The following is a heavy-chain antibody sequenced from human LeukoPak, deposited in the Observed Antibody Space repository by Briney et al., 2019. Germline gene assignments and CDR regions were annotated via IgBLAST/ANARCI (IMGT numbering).Heavy chain of an antibody. D-gene: IGHD1-1*01. J-gene: IGHJ4*02. Sequence: SETLSLTCTVSGGSISSYYWSWIRQPPGKGLEWIGNIYYSGSTYYNPSLKSRVTISVDTSKNQFSLRLSSVTAADTAVYYCARPNWNDLHFDYWGQGTLVTVSS. V-gene: IGHV4-59*12. CDR2: IYYSGST. CDR1: GGSISSYY. CDR3: ARPNWNDLHFDY.